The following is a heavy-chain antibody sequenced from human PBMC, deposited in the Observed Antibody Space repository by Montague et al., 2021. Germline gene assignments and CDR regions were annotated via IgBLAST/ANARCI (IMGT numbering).Heavy chain of an antibody. J-gene: IGHJ4*02. CDR2: INGNRINI. CDR1: GFIFNNYV. Sequence: SLRLSCAASGFIFNNYVMNWVRQAPGKGLEWVSVINGNRINIDYADSVKGRFTISRDNAKNSLYLQMNSLRAEDTAFYYCVKDTRGYYPDFWGQGILVTVSS. V-gene: IGHV3-9*01. D-gene: IGHD3-3*01. CDR3: VKDTRGYYPDF.